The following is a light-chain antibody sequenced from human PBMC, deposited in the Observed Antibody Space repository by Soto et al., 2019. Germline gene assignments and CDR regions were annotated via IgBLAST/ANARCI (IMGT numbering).Light chain of an antibody. J-gene: IGKJ3*01. CDR2: ASS. V-gene: IGKV1-39*01. Sequence: DIQMTQSPSSLSASVGDRVTISCRASQTISGFLNWYQQKPGKAPNLLIYASSSLQSGVPSRFSGSGSGTDFTLTIRSLQPEDAATYYCQQSHSMPHTFGPGTKVDIE. CDR1: QTISGF. CDR3: QQSHSMPHT.